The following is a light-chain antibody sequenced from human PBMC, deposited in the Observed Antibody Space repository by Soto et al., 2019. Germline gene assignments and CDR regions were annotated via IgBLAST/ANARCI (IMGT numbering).Light chain of an antibody. CDR1: QSISSY. V-gene: IGKV1-39*01. CDR3: QQSYSTPLT. Sequence: DIQMTQSPSSLSASVGDIVTITCRASQSISSYLNWYQQKPGKAPKLLISASYDLQSGVPSRFSGSESGTDFTLTISSLQPEDFATYFCQQSYSTPLTFGGGTKVDIK. CDR2: ASY. J-gene: IGKJ4*01.